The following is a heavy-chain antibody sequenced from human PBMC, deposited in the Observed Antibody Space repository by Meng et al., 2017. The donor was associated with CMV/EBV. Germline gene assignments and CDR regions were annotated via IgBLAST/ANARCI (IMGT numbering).Heavy chain of an antibody. CDR1: GFTFSIYS. CDR2: ITSSSSSL. CDR3: ARDVGVTGYGMDV. D-gene: IGHD2-8*02. J-gene: IGHJ6*02. V-gene: IGHV3-21*06. Sequence: GGSLRLSCAASGFTFSIYSMNWVRQAPGKGLEWVSSITSSSSSLYYADSLKGRFTISRDNANNSLYLQINSLRAEDTAVYYCARDVGVTGYGMDVWGQGTTVTVSS.